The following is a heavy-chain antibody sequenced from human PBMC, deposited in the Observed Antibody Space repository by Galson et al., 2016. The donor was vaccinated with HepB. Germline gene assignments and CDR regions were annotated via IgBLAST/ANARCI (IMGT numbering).Heavy chain of an antibody. Sequence: SLILSCAASGFTFSSNSMNCVRQAPGKGLEWVSYISRNSLTIHYADSVKGRFTIFRDNAKNSLYLQMNILRDEDTADHYCASALGIRDYYGMDVWGQGTTVTVSS. J-gene: IGHJ6*02. CDR1: GFTFSSNS. V-gene: IGHV3-48*02. D-gene: IGHD7-27*01. CDR3: ASALGIRDYYGMDV. CDR2: ISRNSLTI.